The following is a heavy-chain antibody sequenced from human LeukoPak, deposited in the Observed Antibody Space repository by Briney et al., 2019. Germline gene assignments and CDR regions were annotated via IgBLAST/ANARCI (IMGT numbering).Heavy chain of an antibody. D-gene: IGHD2-21*02. CDR3: ARVALRYCGGDCYPDDY. V-gene: IGHV3-30*04. J-gene: IGHJ4*02. CDR1: GFTFSSYA. CDR2: ISYDGSNK. Sequence: GGSLRLSCAASGFTFSSYAMHWVRQAPGKGLEWVAVISYDGSNKYYADSVKGRFTISRDNSKNTLYLQMNSLRAEDTAAYYCARVALRYCGGDCYPDDYWGQGTLVTVSS.